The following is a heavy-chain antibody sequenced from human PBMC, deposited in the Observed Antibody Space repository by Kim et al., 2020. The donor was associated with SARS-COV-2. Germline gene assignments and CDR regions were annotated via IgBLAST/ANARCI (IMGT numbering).Heavy chain of an antibody. J-gene: IGHJ6*02. V-gene: IGHV3-30*18. Sequence: GGSLRLSCAASGFTFSSYGMHWVRQAPGKGLEWVAVISYDGSNKYYADSVQGRFTISRDNSKNTLYLQMNSLRAADTAVYYCAKAMYSSGSNGMDVWGQGTTVTVSS. CDR1: GFTFSSYG. CDR3: AKAMYSSGSNGMDV. CDR2: ISYDGSNK. D-gene: IGHD6-19*01.